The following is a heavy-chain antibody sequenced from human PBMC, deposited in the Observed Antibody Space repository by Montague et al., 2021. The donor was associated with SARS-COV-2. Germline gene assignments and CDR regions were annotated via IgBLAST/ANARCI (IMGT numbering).Heavy chain of an antibody. CDR2: LYTSGST. Sequence: TLSLTCTVSGGSISACSYYWSWIRQPAGQELEWVGRLYTSGSTNYNPSLKSPVTISVDTSKNQFSLKLSTVTAADTAVYYCARGPHYDILTSYYKDGMDVWGQGTTVTVSS. D-gene: IGHD3-9*01. V-gene: IGHV4-61*02. J-gene: IGHJ6*02. CDR3: ARGPHYDILTSYYKDGMDV. CDR1: GGSISACSYY.